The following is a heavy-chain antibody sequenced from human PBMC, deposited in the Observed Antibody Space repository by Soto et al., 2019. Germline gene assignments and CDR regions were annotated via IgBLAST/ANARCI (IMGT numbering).Heavy chain of an antibody. D-gene: IGHD3-10*01. V-gene: IGHV3-23*01. J-gene: IGHJ6*02. CDR1: GFILSTYA. CDR3: ARGGADHYDYGLDV. Sequence: HLSESGGHLVQPGGSLTLSCAASGFILSTYAMTWVRQSPGRGLEWVASMNAAASSTSYADSVKGRFTTFRDNSQNTLDLQINTLRPEDTAVYYCARGGADHYDYGLDVWGQGTTVIVSS. CDR2: MNAAASST.